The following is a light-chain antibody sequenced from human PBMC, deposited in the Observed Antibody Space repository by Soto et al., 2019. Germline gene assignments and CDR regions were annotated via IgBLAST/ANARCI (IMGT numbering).Light chain of an antibody. J-gene: IGKJ1*01. CDR1: QSVSNF. CDR2: DAS. V-gene: IGKV3-11*01. Sequence: EIVLTLSPATLSSSPSKIGTLSFRASQSVSNFLAWYQQKPGQAPRLLIYDASTRATGVPARFSGSGSGTDFTLTICSLEPEDFAVYYCQQRSNLTWTFGEGTKVDIK. CDR3: QQRSNLTWT.